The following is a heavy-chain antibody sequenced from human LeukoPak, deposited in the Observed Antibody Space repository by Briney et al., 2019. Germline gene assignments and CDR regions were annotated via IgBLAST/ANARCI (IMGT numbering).Heavy chain of an antibody. CDR2: IRGKANSYAT. D-gene: IGHD4-23*01. Sequence: PGGSLRLSCEASGFTFSGSAMHWVHQASGKGLEWVGRIRGKANSYATAYAASVKGRFTISRDDSKNTAYLQMNSLKTEDTAVYYCTSTVVTGGNAFDIWGQGTMVTVSS. CDR1: GFTFSGSA. CDR3: TSTVVTGGNAFDI. J-gene: IGHJ3*02. V-gene: IGHV3-73*01.